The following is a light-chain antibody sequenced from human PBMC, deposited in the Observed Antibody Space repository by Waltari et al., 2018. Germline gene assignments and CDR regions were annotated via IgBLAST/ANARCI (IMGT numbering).Light chain of an antibody. V-gene: IGKV2-28*01. CDR1: QSLLHSSGHTF. CDR2: LVA. CDR3: MQARQTPWT. J-gene: IGKJ1*01. Sequence: DIVMTQSPLFLPVTPGEPASISCRSSQSLLHSSGHTFLDWYLQKPGQSPQLLIYLVANRASGVPDRFSGSGSGTDFTLRISRVEAEDVGVYYCMQARQTPWTFGQGTKVEIK.